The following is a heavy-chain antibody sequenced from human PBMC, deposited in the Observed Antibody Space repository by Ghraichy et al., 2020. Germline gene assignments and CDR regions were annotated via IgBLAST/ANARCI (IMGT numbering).Heavy chain of an antibody. D-gene: IGHD3-3*01. CDR2: ISAYNGNT. CDR1: GYTFTSYG. J-gene: IGHJ1*01. V-gene: IGHV1-18*01. CDR3: ARGDYDFWSGYYTGLDYFQH. Sequence: APVKVSCKASGYTFTSYGITWVRQAPGQGLEWMGWISAYNGNTNYAQKLQGRVTMTTDTSTSTAYMELRSLRSDDTAMFYCARGDYDFWSGYYTGLDYFQHWGQGTLVTVSS.